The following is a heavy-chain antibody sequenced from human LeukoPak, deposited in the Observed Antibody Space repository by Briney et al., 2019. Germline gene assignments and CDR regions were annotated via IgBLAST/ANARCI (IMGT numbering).Heavy chain of an antibody. D-gene: IGHD1-26*01. CDR3: ARVIIVGATGI. V-gene: IGHV3-48*03. Sequence: GGSLRLSCAASGFTFSSYEMNLIRQAPGKGLEWVSYISSGGSTVHYADSVKGRFTISRDNAKNSLFLQMNSLTAEDTAVYYCARVIIVGATGIWGEGKLVTVSS. J-gene: IGHJ3*02. CDR1: GFTFSSYE. CDR2: ISSGGSTV.